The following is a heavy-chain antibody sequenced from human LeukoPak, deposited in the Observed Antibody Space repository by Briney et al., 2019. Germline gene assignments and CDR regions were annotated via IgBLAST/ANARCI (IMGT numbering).Heavy chain of an antibody. V-gene: IGHV3-21*01. J-gene: IGHJ3*02. Sequence: PGRSLRLSCAASGFTFSSYGMHWVRQAPGKGLEWVSSISSSSSYIYYADSVKGRFTISRDNAKNSLYLQMNSLRAEDTAVYYCARAGERHDAFDIWGQGTMVTVSS. CDR2: ISSSSSYI. CDR3: ARAGERHDAFDI. CDR1: GFTFSSYG. D-gene: IGHD1-1*01.